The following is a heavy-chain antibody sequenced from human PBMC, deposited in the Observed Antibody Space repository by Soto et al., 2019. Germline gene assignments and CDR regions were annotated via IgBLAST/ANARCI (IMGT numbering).Heavy chain of an antibody. V-gene: IGHV4-59*01. CDR3: ARAVLPATAPFDY. CDR2: IYYTGST. Sequence: PSETLSLTCIVSGGSISNYYWSWIRQPPGKGLEWIGYIYYTGSTNYNPSLQSRVTISVDTSKNQFSLKLSSVTAADTAVYYCARAVLPATAPFDYWGQGTLVT. J-gene: IGHJ4*02. CDR1: GGSISNYY. D-gene: IGHD2-2*01.